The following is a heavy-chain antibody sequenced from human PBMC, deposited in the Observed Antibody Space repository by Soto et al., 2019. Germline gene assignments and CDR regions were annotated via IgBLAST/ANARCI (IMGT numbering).Heavy chain of an antibody. D-gene: IGHD5-12*01. CDR3: ARPRRDGFNDAFDI. CDR2: IYPGDSDT. Sequence: GESLKISCEGTGYSFTNYWIGWVRQMSGKGLEWMGIIYPGDSDTRYSPSFQGQVTISADKSISTAYLQWSSLKASDTAMYYCARPRRDGFNDAFDIWGQGTMVTFSS. CDR1: GYSFTNYW. J-gene: IGHJ3*02. V-gene: IGHV5-51*01.